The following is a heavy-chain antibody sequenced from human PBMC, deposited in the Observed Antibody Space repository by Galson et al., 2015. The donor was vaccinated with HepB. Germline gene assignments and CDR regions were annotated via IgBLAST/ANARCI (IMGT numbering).Heavy chain of an antibody. V-gene: IGHV6-1*01. CDR1: GDSVPNNSAV. Sequence: CAISGDSVPNNSAVWNWIRQSPSRGLEWLGRTYFRSQWRIDYSVSVKSRITTNADTSQNQFSLHLNSLTTEDTAVYYCAYGSDVWGQGTTVIVSS. J-gene: IGHJ6*02. CDR3: AYGSDV. CDR2: TYFRSQWRI.